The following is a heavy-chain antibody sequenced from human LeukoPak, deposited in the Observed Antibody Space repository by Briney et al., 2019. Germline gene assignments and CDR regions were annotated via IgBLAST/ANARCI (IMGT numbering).Heavy chain of an antibody. V-gene: IGHV4-61*02. Sequence: SETLSLTCTVSGGSISSGSYYWSWIRQPAGKGLEWIGRIYTSGSTNYNPSLKSRVTISVDTSKNQFSLKLSSVTAADTAVYYCARCTYQLRCTTWGQGTLVTVSS. CDR3: ARCTYQLRCTT. CDR1: GGSISSGSYY. CDR2: IYTSGST. J-gene: IGHJ5*02. D-gene: IGHD2-2*01.